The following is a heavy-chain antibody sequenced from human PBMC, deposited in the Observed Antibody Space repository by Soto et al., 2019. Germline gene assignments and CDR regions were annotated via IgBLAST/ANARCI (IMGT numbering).Heavy chain of an antibody. D-gene: IGHD1-26*01. V-gene: IGHV5-51*01. CDR3: ARGGPLGARREDWFDP. CDR1: GYVFTTYW. Sequence: GESLKISCQVSGYVFTTYWIGWVRQMPGKGLEWMGIIYPGDSDTRYSPSFQGQVTISADKSISTAYLQWSSLKASDTAMYYCARGGPLGARREDWFDPWGQGTLVTVSS. CDR2: IYPGDSDT. J-gene: IGHJ5*02.